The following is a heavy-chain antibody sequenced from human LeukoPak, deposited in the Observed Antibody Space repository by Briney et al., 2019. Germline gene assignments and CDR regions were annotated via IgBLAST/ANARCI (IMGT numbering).Heavy chain of an antibody. CDR3: ADWDSSGWYFDY. V-gene: IGHV3-53*01. D-gene: IGHD6-19*01. CDR1: GFTFSSYA. Sequence: GGSLRLSCTASGFTFSSYAMNWVRQAPGKGLEWVSVIYSGGSTYYADSVKGRFTISRDNSKNTLYLQMNSLRAEDTAVYYCADWDSSGWYFDYWGRGTLVTVSS. J-gene: IGHJ4*02. CDR2: IYSGGST.